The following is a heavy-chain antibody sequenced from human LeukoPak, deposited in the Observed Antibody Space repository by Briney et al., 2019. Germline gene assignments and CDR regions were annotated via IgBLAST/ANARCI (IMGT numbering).Heavy chain of an antibody. CDR2: FDPEDGET. Sequence: ASVKVSCKVSGYTLTELSMHWVRQAPGKGLEWMGGFDPEDGETIYAQKFQGRVTMTEDTSTDTAYMELTSLRSEDTAVYYCARGRFIVTTSRNYYYMDVWGKGTTVTVSS. CDR1: GYTLTELS. V-gene: IGHV1-24*01. CDR3: ARGRFIVTTSRNYYYMDV. J-gene: IGHJ6*03. D-gene: IGHD4-17*01.